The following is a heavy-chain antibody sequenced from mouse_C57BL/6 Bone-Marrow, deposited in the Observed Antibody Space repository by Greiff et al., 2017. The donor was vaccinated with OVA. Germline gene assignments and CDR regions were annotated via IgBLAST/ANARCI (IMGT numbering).Heavy chain of an antibody. CDR1: GYTFTSYW. J-gene: IGHJ1*03. Sequence: QVQLQQPGAELVMPGASVKLSCKASGYTFTSYWLHWVKQRPGQGLEWIGEIDPSVSYTNYNQKFKGKSTLTVAKSSSTAYMQLSSLTSEDSAVYYCARTPSYYYGSSWGYFDVWGTGTTVTVSS. V-gene: IGHV1-69*01. D-gene: IGHD1-1*01. CDR2: IDPSVSYT. CDR3: ARTPSYYYGSSWGYFDV.